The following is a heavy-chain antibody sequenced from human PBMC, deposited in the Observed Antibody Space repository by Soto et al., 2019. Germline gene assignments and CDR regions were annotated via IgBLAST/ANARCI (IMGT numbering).Heavy chain of an antibody. CDR2: IIPIFGTA. J-gene: IGHJ6*02. CDR1: GGTFSSYA. CDR3: ARARIDSSGWGPVQEGDYYYYYGMDV. D-gene: IGHD6-19*01. Sequence: SVKVSCKASGGTFSSYAISWVRQAPGQGLEWMGGIIPIFGTANYAQKFQGRVTITADESTSTAYMELSSLRSEDTAVYYCARARIDSSGWGPVQEGDYYYYYGMDVWGQGTTVTAP. V-gene: IGHV1-69*13.